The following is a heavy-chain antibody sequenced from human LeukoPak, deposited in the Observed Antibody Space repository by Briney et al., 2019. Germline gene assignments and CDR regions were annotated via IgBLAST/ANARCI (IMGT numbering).Heavy chain of an antibody. CDR1: GYTFTSYG. J-gene: IGHJ4*02. V-gene: IGHV1-18*01. CDR3: ARDRAYYGSGISDN. D-gene: IGHD3-10*01. Sequence: ASVKVSCKASGYTFTSYGINWVRQAPGQGLEWMGWSSTYNGNTHYAQRLQGRVTLTTDTSTSTAYMDLRSLRSDDTAVYSCARDRAYYGSGISDNWGQGTLVTVSS. CDR2: SSTYNGNT.